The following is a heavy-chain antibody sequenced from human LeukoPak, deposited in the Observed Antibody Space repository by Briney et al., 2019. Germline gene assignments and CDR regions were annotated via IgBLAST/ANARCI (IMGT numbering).Heavy chain of an antibody. Sequence: ASVKVSCKASGYTFSISGISWVRQAPGQGLEWVGWISGYNGDTSSARKLQGRVTLTTDTPTSTAYMELRSLRSDDTAVYYCARDERRAAAGSTYYFDYWGQGTLVTVSS. CDR2: ISGYNGDT. CDR3: ARDERRAAAGSTYYFDY. V-gene: IGHV1-18*01. J-gene: IGHJ4*02. CDR1: GYTFSISG. D-gene: IGHD6-13*01.